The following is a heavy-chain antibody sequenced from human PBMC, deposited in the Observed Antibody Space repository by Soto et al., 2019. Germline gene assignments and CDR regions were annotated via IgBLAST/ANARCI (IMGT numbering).Heavy chain of an antibody. Sequence: PGGSLRLSCAASGFTFSSYSMNWVRQAPGKGLEWVSCISSSSSYINKADPVKGRSTISRDNAKNSLYVQMNSLRVEDTAVDYCERDSRRMATVHMDAFDIWGQGTMVTVSS. CDR3: ERDSRRMATVHMDAFDI. CDR2: ISSSSSYI. CDR1: GFTFSSYS. D-gene: IGHD4-17*01. J-gene: IGHJ3*02. V-gene: IGHV3-21*01.